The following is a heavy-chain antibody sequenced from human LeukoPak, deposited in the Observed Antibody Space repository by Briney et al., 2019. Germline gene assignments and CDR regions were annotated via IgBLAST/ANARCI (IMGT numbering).Heavy chain of an antibody. D-gene: IGHD3-10*01. CDR2: ISGYNGNT. CDR3: ARDGLYYGSGSYLGFDP. Sequence: ASVKVSCKASGYTFTRYGISWVRQAPGQGLEWMGWISGYNGNTNYAEKLQGRVTMTTDTSTSTVYMELRSLRSDDTAVYYCARDGLYYGSGSYLGFDPWGQGTLVTVSS. CDR1: GYTFTRYG. V-gene: IGHV1-18*01. J-gene: IGHJ5*02.